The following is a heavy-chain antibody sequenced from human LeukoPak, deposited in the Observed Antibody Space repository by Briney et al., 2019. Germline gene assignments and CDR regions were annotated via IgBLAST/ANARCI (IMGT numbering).Heavy chain of an antibody. CDR2: INSDGSST. V-gene: IGHV3-74*01. J-gene: IGHJ4*02. CDR3: TRQAYSNIDY. CDR1: GFTFSTYW. Sequence: GGSLRLSCAASGFTFSTYWMHWARQAPGKGLVWVSRINSDGSSTSYADSVKGRFTISRDNAKNTLYLQMNSLGAEDTAVYYCTRQAYSNIDYWGQGTLVTVSS. D-gene: IGHD4-11*01.